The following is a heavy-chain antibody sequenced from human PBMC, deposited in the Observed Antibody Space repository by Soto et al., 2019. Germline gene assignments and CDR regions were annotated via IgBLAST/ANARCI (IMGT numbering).Heavy chain of an antibody. CDR3: ARCRAGRGIAVAGTRTEYYQH. V-gene: IGHV4-34*01. J-gene: IGHJ1*01. D-gene: IGHD6-19*01. CDR2: INHSGST. Sequence: SETLSLTCAVYGGSFSGYYWSWIRQPPGKGLEWIGEINHSGSTNYNPSLKSRVTISVDTSKNQFSLKLSSVTAADTAVYYCARCRAGRGIAVAGTRTEYYQHWGQGTLVTVSS. CDR1: GGSFSGYY.